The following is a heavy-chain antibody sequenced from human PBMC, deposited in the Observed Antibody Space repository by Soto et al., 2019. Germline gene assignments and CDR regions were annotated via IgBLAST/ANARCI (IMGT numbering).Heavy chain of an antibody. CDR3: AKNPRWYDEDTFDI. Sequence: QVQMVEPGGGVVQPGRSLRLSCAASGFTFNNYGMHWVRQAPGKGLEWVAVLSYDGSNKYYADSVKGRFTISRDNSKDTLYLQMNSLRAEDTAVYYCAKNPRWYDEDTFDIWGQGTMVTVSS. V-gene: IGHV3-30*18. CDR1: GFTFNNYG. J-gene: IGHJ3*02. D-gene: IGHD2-15*01. CDR2: LSYDGSNK.